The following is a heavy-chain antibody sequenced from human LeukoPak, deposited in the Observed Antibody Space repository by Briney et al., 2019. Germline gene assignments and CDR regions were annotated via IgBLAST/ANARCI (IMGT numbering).Heavy chain of an antibody. V-gene: IGHV3-11*01. CDR2: ISSTTGTI. CDR1: GFTFSDSY. Sequence: GGSLRLSCTASGFTFSDSYMSWVRQAPGKGLEWVSYISSTTGTIYYADSVKGRFTISRDNAKNSVYLQMNSLRAEDTAVYYCARLGPVPAAIYYYGMDVWGQGTTVTVSS. D-gene: IGHD2-2*01. J-gene: IGHJ6*02. CDR3: ARLGPVPAAIYYYGMDV.